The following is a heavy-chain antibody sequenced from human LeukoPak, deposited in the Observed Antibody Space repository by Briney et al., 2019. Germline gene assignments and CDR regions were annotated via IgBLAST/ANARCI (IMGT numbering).Heavy chain of an antibody. J-gene: IGHJ4*02. CDR3: AKDSLPYYYDSSGPTLFDY. V-gene: IGHV3-23*01. D-gene: IGHD3-22*01. Sequence: GGSLRLSCAASGFTFSSYAMSWVRQAPGKGREWVSAISGRGGSTYYADSVKGRFTISRDNSKNTLYLQMNSLRAEDTAVYYCAKDSLPYYYDSSGPTLFDYWGQGTLVTVSS. CDR2: ISGRGGST. CDR1: GFTFSSYA.